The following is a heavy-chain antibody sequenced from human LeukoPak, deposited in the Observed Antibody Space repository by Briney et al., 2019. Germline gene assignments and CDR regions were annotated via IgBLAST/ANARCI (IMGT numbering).Heavy chain of an antibody. Sequence: GGSLILSCAASGFTFRNYARDWGRQAPGRGVEFVLYICSYWCSTSYANFVQRRFTVSRDNSKNTLYLQMGSLSSEDMAVYYCAREGYSIVAFDLWGQGPMVTVSS. CDR1: GFTFRNYA. V-gene: IGHV3-64*01. CDR2: ICSYWCST. CDR3: AREGYSIVAFDL. D-gene: IGHD2-15*01. J-gene: IGHJ3*01.